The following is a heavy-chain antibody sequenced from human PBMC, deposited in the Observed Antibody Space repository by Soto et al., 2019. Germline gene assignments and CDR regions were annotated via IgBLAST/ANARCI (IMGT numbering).Heavy chain of an antibody. Sequence: VGQAPGQGLEWMGVINPSGGSTTYAQKFQGRVTMTRDTSTSTVYMELSSLISEDTTEYYCAREASKYSGMDVWGQGTTVTVSS. D-gene: IGHD2-21*01. CDR2: INPSGGST. J-gene: IGHJ6*02. V-gene: IGHV1-46*01. CDR3: AREASKYSGMDV.